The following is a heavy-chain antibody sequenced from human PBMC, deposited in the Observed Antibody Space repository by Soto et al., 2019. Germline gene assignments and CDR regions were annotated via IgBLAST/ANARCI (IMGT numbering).Heavy chain of an antibody. CDR3: ARARITMVRGPNGRWFDP. V-gene: IGHV4-34*01. D-gene: IGHD3-10*01. CDR1: GGSFSGYY. J-gene: IGHJ5*02. Sequence: PSETLSLTCAVYGGSFSGYYWSWIRQPPGKGLEWIGEINHSGSTNYNPSLKSRVTISVDTSKNQFSLKLSPVTAADTAVYYCARARITMVRGPNGRWFDPWGQGTLVTVSS. CDR2: INHSGST.